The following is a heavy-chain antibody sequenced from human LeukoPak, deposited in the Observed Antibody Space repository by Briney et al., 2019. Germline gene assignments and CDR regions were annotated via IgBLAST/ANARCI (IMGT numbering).Heavy chain of an antibody. J-gene: IGHJ6*02. V-gene: IGHV3-9*01. CDR1: VFTFDDYA. D-gene: IGHD4-11*01. CDR2: ISWNSGSI. CDR3: AKDITIYYYYGMDV. Sequence: PGRSLRLSCAASVFTFDDYAMHWVPQAPGKGLEGVSGISWNSGSIGYADSVKGRFTISRDNAKNSLYLPMNSLRAEDTALYYCAKDITIYYYYGMDVWGQGTTVTVSS.